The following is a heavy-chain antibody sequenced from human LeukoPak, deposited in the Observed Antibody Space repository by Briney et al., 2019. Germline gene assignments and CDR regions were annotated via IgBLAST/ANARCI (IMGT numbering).Heavy chain of an antibody. CDR2: ISAYNGNT. J-gene: IGHJ4*02. CDR1: GYTFTSYG. Sequence: ASVKVSCKASGYTFTSYGISWVRQAPGQGLEWMGWISAYNGNTNYAQKLQGRVTMTTDTSTTTAYMELRSLRSDDTAVYYCAKSPYEYSYGPSDYWGQGTLVTVSS. D-gene: IGHD5-18*01. V-gene: IGHV1-18*01. CDR3: AKSPYEYSYGPSDY.